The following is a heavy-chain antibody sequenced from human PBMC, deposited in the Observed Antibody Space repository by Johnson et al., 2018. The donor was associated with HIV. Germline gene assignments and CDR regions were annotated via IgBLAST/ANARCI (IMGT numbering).Heavy chain of an antibody. CDR1: GFTFSTYA. CDR2: IGGSGGTT. D-gene: IGHD1-26*01. CDR3: AKYGGGGTYCSAFDI. Sequence: MLLVESGGGLAQPGGSLRLSCAASGFTFSTYAMTWVRQAPGRGLEWVSTIGGSGGTTYYADSVKGRFTISRDSSKNTVYLHMDSLRVGDTALYYSAKYGGGGTYCSAFDIWGQGTKVIVSS. V-gene: IGHV3-23*04. J-gene: IGHJ3*02.